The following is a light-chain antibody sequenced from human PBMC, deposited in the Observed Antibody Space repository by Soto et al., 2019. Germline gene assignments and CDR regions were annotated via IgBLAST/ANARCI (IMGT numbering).Light chain of an antibody. J-gene: IGKJ1*01. Sequence: EIVLTQSPGTLSLSPGERASLSCRASQSVSSTFLAWYQQKPGQAPRLLIYAASTRATGIPDRFSGSGSGKDFTLTISRLEPEDFAVYYCQQHGSLLWTFGQGTKVEIK. CDR2: AAS. CDR1: QSVSSTF. CDR3: QQHGSLLWT. V-gene: IGKV3-20*01.